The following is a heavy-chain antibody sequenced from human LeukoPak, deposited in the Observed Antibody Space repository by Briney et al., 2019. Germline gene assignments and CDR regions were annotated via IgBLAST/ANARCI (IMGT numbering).Heavy chain of an antibody. V-gene: IGHV3-21*01. J-gene: IGHJ5*02. Sequence: GGSLRLSCAASEFTFGSYTMDWVRQAPGKGLEWVSSISSGSSYIYYADSLKGRFTLSRDNAKNSLYLQMNSLRAEDTAVYYFARNYDILTGYYRYNWFDPWGQGTLVTVSS. D-gene: IGHD3-9*01. CDR2: ISSGSSYI. CDR1: EFTFGSYT. CDR3: ARNYDILTGYYRYNWFDP.